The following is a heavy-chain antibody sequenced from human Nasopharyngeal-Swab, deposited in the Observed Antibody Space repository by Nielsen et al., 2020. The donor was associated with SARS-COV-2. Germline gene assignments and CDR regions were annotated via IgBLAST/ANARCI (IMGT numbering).Heavy chain of an antibody. J-gene: IGHJ4*02. D-gene: IGHD3-10*01. CDR2: IYYSRST. Sequence: RQAPGKGLEWIGYIYYSRSTYYNPSLKSRVTISVDTSKNQFSLKLSSVTAADTAVYYCARDGYGSGSYSNWGQGTLVTVSS. CDR3: ARDGYGSGSYSN. V-gene: IGHV4-30-4*01.